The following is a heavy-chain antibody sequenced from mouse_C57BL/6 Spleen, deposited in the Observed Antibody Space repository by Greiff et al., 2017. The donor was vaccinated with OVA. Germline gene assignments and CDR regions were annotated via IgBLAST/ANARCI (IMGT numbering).Heavy chain of an antibody. V-gene: IGHV1-69*01. CDR1: GYTFTSYW. CDR3: ARMVYGSSLFDD. CDR2: IDPSDSYT. Sequence: VQLQQPGAELVMPGASVKLSCKASGYTFTSYWMHWVKQRPGQGLEWIGEIDPSDSYTNYNQKFKGKSTLTVDKSSSTAYMQLSSLTSEDSAVYYCARMVYGSSLFDDWGQGTTLTVSS. J-gene: IGHJ2*01. D-gene: IGHD1-1*01.